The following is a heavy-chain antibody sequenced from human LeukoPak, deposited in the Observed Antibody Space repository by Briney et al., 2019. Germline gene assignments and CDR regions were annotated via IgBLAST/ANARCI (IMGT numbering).Heavy chain of an antibody. V-gene: IGHV3-7*01. Sequence: GGSLRLSCAASGFTFSSRWMGWVRQAPGEGLEWVANIKEDGSEKNYVDSVKGRFTISRDNAKNSLYLQMNTLRAEDTAVYYCGRSGIVTTAVPFWGQGTLVTVSS. CDR2: IKEDGSEK. D-gene: IGHD1-26*01. CDR3: GRSGIVTTAVPF. CDR1: GFTFSSRW. J-gene: IGHJ4*02.